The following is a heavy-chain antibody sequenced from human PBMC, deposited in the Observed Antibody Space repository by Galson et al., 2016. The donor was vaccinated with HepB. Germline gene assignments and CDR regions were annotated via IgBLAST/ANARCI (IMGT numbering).Heavy chain of an antibody. V-gene: IGHV3-21*04. J-gene: IGHJ1*01. CDR3: AKGAYSLPENFQH. CDR2: ISNSNSYI. Sequence: SLRLSCAASGFTFSTYNMNWVRQAPGKGLEWVSSISNSNSYIYYTDSVKGRFTISRDNSKSTLYLQMNSLRAENTAVYYCAKGAYSLPENFQHWGQGTLVTVSS. D-gene: IGHD2-15*01. CDR1: GFTFSTYN.